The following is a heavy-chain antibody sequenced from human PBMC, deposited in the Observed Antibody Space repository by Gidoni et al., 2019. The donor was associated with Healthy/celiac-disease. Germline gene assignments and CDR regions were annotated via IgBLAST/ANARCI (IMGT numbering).Heavy chain of an antibody. V-gene: IGHV3-48*02. J-gene: IGHJ4*02. Sequence: EVQLVESGGGLVQPGGSLRLSCEASGFTFSSYSMNWVRQAPVKGLEWVSYISSISSTIYYADSVKGRFTISRDNAKNSLYLQMNSLRDEDTAVYYCARIVGAIPDYWGQGTLVTVSS. CDR3: ARIVGAIPDY. CDR2: ISSISSTI. D-gene: IGHD1-26*01. CDR1: GFTFSSYS.